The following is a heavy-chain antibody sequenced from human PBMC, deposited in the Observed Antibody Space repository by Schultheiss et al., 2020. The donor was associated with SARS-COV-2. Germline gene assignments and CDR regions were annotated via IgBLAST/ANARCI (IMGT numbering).Heavy chain of an antibody. J-gene: IGHJ4*02. CDR1: GGSFSGYY. Sequence: SETLSLTCAVYGGSFSGYYWSWIRQPPGKGLEWIGEINHSGSTYYNPSLKSLVTISVDTSKNQFSLKLSSVTAADTAVYYCASQICGTSCYFDYWGQGTLVTVSS. D-gene: IGHD2-2*01. CDR2: INHSGST. V-gene: IGHV4-34*01. CDR3: ASQICGTSCYFDY.